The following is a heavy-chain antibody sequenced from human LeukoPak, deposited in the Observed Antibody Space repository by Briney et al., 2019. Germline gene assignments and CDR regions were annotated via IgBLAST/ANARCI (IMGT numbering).Heavy chain of an antibody. J-gene: IGHJ4*02. CDR1: GYTFTSYF. CDR3: ARDREYYGAESYYVFDY. CDR2: INPGGGLT. D-gene: IGHD3-10*01. Sequence: ASVKVSCKASGYTFTSYFIHWVRQAPGQGLEWMGLINPGGGLTTYAQKFQGRVTMTRDTSTSTVYMELSSLGYNDTAVYVCARDREYYGAESYYVFDYWGQGTLVTVSS. V-gene: IGHV1-46*01.